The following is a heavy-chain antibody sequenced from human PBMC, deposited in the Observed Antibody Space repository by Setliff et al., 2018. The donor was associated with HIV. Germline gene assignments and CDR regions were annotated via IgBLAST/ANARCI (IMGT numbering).Heavy chain of an antibody. J-gene: IGHJ5*02. CDR2: ISPDGNRN. CDR3: ARVLLRTNAVYGVVSNQFDP. CDR1: GFTFSDYY. Sequence: PGGSLRLSCAASGFTFSDYYMTWIRQAPGKGLEWVASISPDGNRNHCVGSVKGRFSASRDNAKSSLFLQMNSLRAEDTAVYYCARVLLRTNAVYGVVSNQFDPWGQGTLVTVSS. V-gene: IGHV3-7*03. D-gene: IGHD2-8*01.